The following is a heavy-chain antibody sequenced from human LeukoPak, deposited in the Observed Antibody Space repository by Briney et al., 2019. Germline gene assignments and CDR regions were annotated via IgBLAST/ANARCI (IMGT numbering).Heavy chain of an antibody. CDR1: GGSISSGGYY. CDR2: IYHSGST. J-gene: IGHJ2*01. CDR3: ARDGPVDSSGPRYFDL. D-gene: IGHD6-19*01. Sequence: SETLSLTCTVSGGSISSGGYYWSWIRQPPGKGLEWIGYIYHSGSTYYNPSLKSRVTISVDRSKNQFSLKLSSVTAADTAVYYCARDGPVDSSGPRYFDLWGRGTLVTVSS. V-gene: IGHV4-30-2*01.